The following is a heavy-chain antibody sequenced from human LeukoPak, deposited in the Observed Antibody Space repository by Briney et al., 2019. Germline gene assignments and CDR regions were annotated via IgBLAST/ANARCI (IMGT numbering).Heavy chain of an antibody. CDR2: LNGDGSST. D-gene: IGHD2-2*01. V-gene: IGHV3-74*01. J-gene: IGHJ6*03. CDR1: GFTFSSYW. Sequence: GGSLRLSCAASGFTFSSYWMHWVRQAPGQGLVWVSRLNGDGSSTSYADSVRGRFTTSRDNAKNTLYLQMSSLRAEDTAVYYCASGVYGDIVVVPAARRDYYMDVWGKGTTVIVSS. CDR3: ASGVYGDIVVVPAARRDYYMDV.